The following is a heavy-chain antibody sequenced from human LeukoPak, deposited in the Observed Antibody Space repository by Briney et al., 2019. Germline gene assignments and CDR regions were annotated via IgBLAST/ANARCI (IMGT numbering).Heavy chain of an antibody. CDR3: AKGSGRPNWFDP. CDR2: ISGSSGGTT. D-gene: IGHD3-10*01. J-gene: IGHJ5*02. Sequence: GGSLRLSCADSGFXLNNYDISWVRQAPGKGLEWLSAISGSSGGTTYYAGSVKGRFTISRDNSKNTLYLQMNSLRAEDTPVYYCAKGSGRPNWFDPWGQGTLVTVSS. V-gene: IGHV3-23*01. CDR1: GFXLNNYD.